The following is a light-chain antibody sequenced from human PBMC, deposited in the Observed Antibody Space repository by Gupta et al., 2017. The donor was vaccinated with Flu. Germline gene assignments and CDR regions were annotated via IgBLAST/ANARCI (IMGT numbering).Light chain of an antibody. CDR1: QDIRND. CDR2: GAS. V-gene: IGKV1-17*01. Sequence: DIQMTQSPTSLSASVGDRVTITCRASQDIRNDLGWYQQKPGKAPKRLIYGASSLQSGVPSRFSGSGSETEFTLTISSRQPEDYATYYCLQDNNYPWTFGQGTKVEIK. CDR3: LQDNNYPWT. J-gene: IGKJ1*01.